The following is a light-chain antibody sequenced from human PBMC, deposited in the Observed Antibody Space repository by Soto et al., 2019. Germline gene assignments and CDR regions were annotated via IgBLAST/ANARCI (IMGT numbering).Light chain of an antibody. V-gene: IGKV3-20*01. Sequence: EIVMTQSPATVPVSPGENVTLSCRASQSISSNLAWYQQKPGQAPRLLIYGASTRATGIPDRFSGSGSGTDFTLTISRLEPEDFAVYYCQQYGSSPITFGQGTRLEIK. CDR3: QQYGSSPIT. CDR1: QSISSN. J-gene: IGKJ5*01. CDR2: GAS.